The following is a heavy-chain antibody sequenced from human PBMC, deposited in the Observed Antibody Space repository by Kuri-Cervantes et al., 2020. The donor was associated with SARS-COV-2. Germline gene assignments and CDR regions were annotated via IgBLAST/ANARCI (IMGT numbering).Heavy chain of an antibody. D-gene: IGHD3-3*01. CDR2: IWYDGSNK. CDR1: GFTFSSYG. Sequence: GGSLRLSCAASGFTFSSYGMHWVRQAPGKGLEWVAVIWYDGSNKYYADSVKGRFTISRDDAKNTLYLQMNSLRAEDTAVYYCAREYYDFWSGYYYGMDVWGQGTTVTVSS. V-gene: IGHV3-33*08. CDR3: AREYYDFWSGYYYGMDV. J-gene: IGHJ6*02.